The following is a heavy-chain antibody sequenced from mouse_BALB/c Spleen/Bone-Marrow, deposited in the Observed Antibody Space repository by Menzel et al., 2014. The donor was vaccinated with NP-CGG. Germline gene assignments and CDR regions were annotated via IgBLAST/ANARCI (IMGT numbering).Heavy chain of an antibody. CDR3: ARLGYYGYFVD. J-gene: IGHJ2*01. V-gene: IGHV4-1*02. Sequence: EVKLMESGGGLVRPGGSLKLSCAASGFDFRRYWMSRVRQAPGKGLERIGEINPESSTINYTPSLKDKFIISRDNAKNTLYLQMSNVRSGDTALYYCARLGYYGYFVDWGQGTTLTVSS. CDR1: GFDFRRYW. CDR2: INPESSTI. D-gene: IGHD2-3*01.